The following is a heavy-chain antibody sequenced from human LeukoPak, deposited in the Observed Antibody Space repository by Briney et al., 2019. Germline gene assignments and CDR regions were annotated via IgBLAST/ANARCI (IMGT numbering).Heavy chain of an antibody. CDR3: AKEGASMARAQLFDY. V-gene: IGHV3-23*01. CDR2: ISGSGDST. Sequence: PGGSLRLSCAASGFTFSSYAMSWVRQAPGKGLEWVPGISGSGDSTYYADSVKGRFTISRDNSKNTLYLQMHSLRAEDTAVYYCAKEGASMARAQLFDYWGQGTLVTVSS. CDR1: GFTFSSYA. D-gene: IGHD3-10*01. J-gene: IGHJ4*02.